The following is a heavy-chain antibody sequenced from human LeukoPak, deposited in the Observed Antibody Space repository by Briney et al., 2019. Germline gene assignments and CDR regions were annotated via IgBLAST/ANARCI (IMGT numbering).Heavy chain of an antibody. CDR1: GFSLSSSNYY. CDR3: AGAFYEFWNSYPHTFDY. V-gene: IGHV4-39*07. J-gene: IGHJ4*02. D-gene: IGHD3-3*01. CDR2: IFYNGTT. Sequence: SETLSLTCIVSGFSLSSSNYYWGWVRQPPGKGLEWIGTIFYNGTTYYNPSLKSRVTISLDTSKNRFSLKMRSVTAADTAVYYCAGAFYEFWNSYPHTFDYWGQGILVTVSS.